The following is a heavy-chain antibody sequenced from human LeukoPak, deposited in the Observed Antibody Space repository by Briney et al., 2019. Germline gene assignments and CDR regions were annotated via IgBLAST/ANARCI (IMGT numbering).Heavy chain of an antibody. CDR1: GGSISSYY. D-gene: IGHD2-15*01. J-gene: IGHJ5*02. Sequence: SETLSLTCTVSGGSISSYYWSWIRQPAGKGLEWIGRIYTSGSTIYNPSLKSRVTMSVDTSKNQFSLKLSSVTAADTAVYYCARSHCSGGSCFSSWFDPWGQGTLVTVSS. V-gene: IGHV4-4*07. CDR3: ARSHCSGGSCFSSWFDP. CDR2: IYTSGST.